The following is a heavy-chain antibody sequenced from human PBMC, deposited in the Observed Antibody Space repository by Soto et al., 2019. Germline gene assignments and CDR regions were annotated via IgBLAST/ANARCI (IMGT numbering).Heavy chain of an antibody. D-gene: IGHD3-10*01. Sequence: PGGSLRLSCAASGFTFSSYWMSWVRQAPGKGLEWVANIKQDGSEKYYVDSVKGRFTISRDNAKNSLYLQMNSLRAEDTAVYYYARDWGLWFGESREYYYGMDVWGQGTTVTVSS. CDR2: IKQDGSEK. J-gene: IGHJ6*02. CDR3: ARDWGLWFGESREYYYGMDV. CDR1: GFTFSSYW. V-gene: IGHV3-7*04.